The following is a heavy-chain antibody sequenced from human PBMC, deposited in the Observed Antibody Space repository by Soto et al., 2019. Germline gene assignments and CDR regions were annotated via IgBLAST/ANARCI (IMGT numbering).Heavy chain of an antibody. CDR2: ISYDGSNK. J-gene: IGHJ6*01. CDR3: ARDPSVTMVRGEAWDYGMDV. D-gene: IGHD3-10*01. CDR1: GFTFSSYA. V-gene: IGHV3-30-3*01. Sequence: QVQLVESGGGVVQPGRSLRLSCAASGFTFSSYAMHWVRQAPGKGLEWVAVISYDGSNKYYADSVKGRFTISRDNSKNTLYLQMNSLRAEDTAVYYCARDPSVTMVRGEAWDYGMDVW.